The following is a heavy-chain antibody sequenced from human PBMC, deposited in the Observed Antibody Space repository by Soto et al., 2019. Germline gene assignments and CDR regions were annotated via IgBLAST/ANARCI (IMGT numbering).Heavy chain of an antibody. CDR1: GYTFTSYY. D-gene: IGHD6-13*01. CDR3: ARSASSPPPYYYYGMDV. J-gene: IGHJ6*02. V-gene: IGHV1-46*01. Sequence: ASVKVPCKASGYTFTSYYMHWVRQAPGQGLEWMGIINPSGGSTSYAQKFQGRVTMTRDTPTSTVYMELSSLRSEDTAVYYCARSASSPPPYYYYGMDVWGQGTTVTVSS. CDR2: INPSGGST.